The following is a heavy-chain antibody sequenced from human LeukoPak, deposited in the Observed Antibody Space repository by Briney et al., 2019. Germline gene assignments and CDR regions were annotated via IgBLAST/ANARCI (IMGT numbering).Heavy chain of an antibody. CDR3: ARDPNYYGSGSYDY. V-gene: IGHV1-18*01. J-gene: IGHJ4*02. CDR1: GYTFTSYG. CDR2: ISAYNGNT. D-gene: IGHD3-10*01. Sequence: ASVKVSCKASGYTFTSYGISWVRQAPGQGLEWMGWISAYNGNTNYAQKFQGRVTMTRDTSISTAYMELSRLRSDDTAVYYCARDPNYYGSGSYDYWGQGTLVTVSS.